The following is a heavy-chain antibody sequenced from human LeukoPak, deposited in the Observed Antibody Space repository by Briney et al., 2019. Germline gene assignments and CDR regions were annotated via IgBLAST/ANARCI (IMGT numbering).Heavy chain of an antibody. Sequence: GASVKVSCKASGGTFSSYTISWVRQAPAQGLEWMGRIIPILGIANYAQKFQGRVTITADKSTSTAYMELSSLRSEDTAVYYCARAQGNSSGYYWNDWGQGTLVTVSS. CDR2: IIPILGIA. CDR3: ARAQGNSSGYYWND. D-gene: IGHD3-22*01. CDR1: GGTFSSYT. J-gene: IGHJ4*02. V-gene: IGHV1-69*02.